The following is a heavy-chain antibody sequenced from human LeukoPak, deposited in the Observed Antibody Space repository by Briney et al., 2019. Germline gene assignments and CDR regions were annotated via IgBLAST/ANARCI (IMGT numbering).Heavy chain of an antibody. V-gene: IGHV3-30*03. Sequence: GGSLRLSCAASGFTFSSYGMHWVRQAPGKGLEWVAVISYDGSNKYYADSVKGRFTISRDNSKNTLYLQVNSLRAEDTAVYYCARHSSGWYFSSEIDYWGQGTPVTVSS. CDR2: ISYDGSNK. CDR1: GFTFSSYG. D-gene: IGHD6-19*01. CDR3: ARHSSGWYFSSEIDY. J-gene: IGHJ4*02.